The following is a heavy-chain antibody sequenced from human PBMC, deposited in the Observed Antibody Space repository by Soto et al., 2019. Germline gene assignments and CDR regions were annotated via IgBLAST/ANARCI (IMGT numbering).Heavy chain of an antibody. CDR2: INHSGST. CDR3: ALNFDY. CDR1: GGSFSGYY. J-gene: IGHJ4*02. Sequence: PSGTLSLTCGVYGGSFSGYYWSWIRQPPGKGLEWIGEINHSGSTNYNPSLKSRVTISVDTSKNQFSLKLSSVTAADTAVYYCALNFDYWGQGTLVTVSS. V-gene: IGHV4-34*01.